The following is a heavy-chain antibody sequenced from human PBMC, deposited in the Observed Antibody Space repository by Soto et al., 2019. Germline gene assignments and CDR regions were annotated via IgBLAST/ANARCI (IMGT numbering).Heavy chain of an antibody. D-gene: IGHD1-26*01. Sequence: SETLSLTCTVSGGSISSYYRSWIRQPPGKGLEWIGYIYYSGSTNYNPSLKSRVTISVDTSKNQFSLKLSSVTAADTAVYYCARVGSGSHGFAFDIWGQGTMVTV. V-gene: IGHV4-59*01. CDR2: IYYSGST. CDR3: ARVGSGSHGFAFDI. J-gene: IGHJ3*02. CDR1: GGSISSYY.